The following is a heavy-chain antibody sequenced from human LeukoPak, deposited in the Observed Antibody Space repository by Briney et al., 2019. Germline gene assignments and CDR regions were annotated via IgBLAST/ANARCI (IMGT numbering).Heavy chain of an antibody. D-gene: IGHD5-24*01. V-gene: IGHV3-23*01. CDR2: IGGPGGPI. CDR1: GFMFSTYS. J-gene: IGHJ2*01. CDR3: AKGATRATRHFDL. Sequence: LPGGSLRLSCVASGFMFSTYSVAWVRQTPERGLAWVSIIGGPGGPIFYADSVEGRFTISRDNSKNTAYLQMNSLRDEDTAAYFCAKGATRATRHFDLWGRGTLVTVSS.